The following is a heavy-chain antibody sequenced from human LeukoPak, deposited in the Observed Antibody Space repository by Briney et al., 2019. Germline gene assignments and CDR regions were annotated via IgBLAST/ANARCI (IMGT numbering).Heavy chain of an antibody. CDR3: ARDARSGDDYQYYFDY. J-gene: IGHJ4*02. CDR2: IIPIFGTA. D-gene: IGHD3-16*01. Sequence: ASVKVSCKASGGTFSSYAISWVRQAPGQGLEWMGGIIPIFGTANYAQKFQGRVTITADESTSTAYMELSSLRSEDTAVYYCARDARSGDDYQYYFDYWGQGTLVTVSS. CDR1: GGTFSSYA. V-gene: IGHV1-69*13.